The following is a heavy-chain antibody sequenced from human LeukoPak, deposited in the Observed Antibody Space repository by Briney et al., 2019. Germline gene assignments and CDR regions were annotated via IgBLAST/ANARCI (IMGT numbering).Heavy chain of an antibody. V-gene: IGHV4-34*01. CDR2: INHSGST. Sequence: SETLSLTCAVYGGSFSGYYWSWIRQPPGKGLEWIGEINHSGSTNYNPSLKSRVTISVDTSKNQFSLKLSSVTAADTAVYYCASSGGSLSDYWGQGTLVTVSS. CDR3: ASSGGSLSDY. J-gene: IGHJ4*02. CDR1: GGSFSGYY. D-gene: IGHD2-15*01.